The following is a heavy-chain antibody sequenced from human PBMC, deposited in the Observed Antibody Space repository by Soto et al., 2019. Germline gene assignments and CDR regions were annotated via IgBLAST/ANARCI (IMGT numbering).Heavy chain of an antibody. Sequence: QVTLKASVPVLVKPTETLTLTCTVSGFSLSNARMSVSWIRQPPGKALEWLAHIFSNDAKSYSASPKSRLTISKDTSKSQVVLTMTNMDPVDTATYYCARIRGWGWLGPNDYWGQGTLVTVSS. CDR1: GFSLSNARMS. D-gene: IGHD3-10*01. CDR2: IFSNDAK. CDR3: ARIRGWGWLGPNDY. J-gene: IGHJ4*02. V-gene: IGHV2-26*01.